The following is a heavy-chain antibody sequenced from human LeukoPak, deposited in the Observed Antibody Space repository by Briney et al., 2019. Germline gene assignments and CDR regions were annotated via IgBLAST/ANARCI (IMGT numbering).Heavy chain of an antibody. CDR1: GFIVSSKY. J-gene: IGHJ4*02. Sequence: GGSLRLSCAASGFIVSSKYMSWIRQAPGKGLEWVSVIYSGGSTYYAASVEGRFTISRDNSKNTVYLQMNNLRVDDTAVYYCARAGPIDYWGQGTLVTVSS. CDR2: IYSGGST. V-gene: IGHV3-53*01. CDR3: ARAGPIDY.